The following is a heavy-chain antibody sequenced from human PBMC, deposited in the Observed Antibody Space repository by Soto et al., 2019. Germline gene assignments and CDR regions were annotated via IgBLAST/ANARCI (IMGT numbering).Heavy chain of an antibody. CDR3: ASNTRGYCSGGSCPYAAFDI. J-gene: IGHJ3*02. CDR1: GGTFSSYT. V-gene: IGHV1-69*02. Sequence: GASVKVSCTASGGTFSSYTISWVRQAPGQGLEWMGRIIPILGIANYAQKFQGRVTITADKSTSTAYMELSSLRSEDTAVYYCASNTRGYCSGGSCPYAAFDIWGQGTMVTVSS. CDR2: IIPILGIA. D-gene: IGHD2-15*01.